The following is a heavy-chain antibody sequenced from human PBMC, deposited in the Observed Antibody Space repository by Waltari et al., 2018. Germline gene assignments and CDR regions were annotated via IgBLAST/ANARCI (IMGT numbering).Heavy chain of an antibody. Sequence: QLQLQGSGPGLVNPSETLSLTCTVSGGSISSSSYYWGWVRQPPGKGLELIGTIYYSGSTYYNPSLQSRVTISVDTSKSQFSLKLSSVTAADTAVYYCARHGRKGSIVRGPDSWGQGTLVTVSS. CDR2: IYYSGST. V-gene: IGHV4-39*01. J-gene: IGHJ4*02. D-gene: IGHD1-26*01. CDR1: GGSISSSSYY. CDR3: ARHGRKGSIVRGPDS.